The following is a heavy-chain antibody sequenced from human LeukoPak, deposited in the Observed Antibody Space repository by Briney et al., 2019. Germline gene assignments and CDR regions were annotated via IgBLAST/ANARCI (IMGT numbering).Heavy chain of an antibody. J-gene: IGHJ4*02. CDR1: GGSISSSSYY. Sequence: PSETLSLTCTVSGGSISSSSYYWTWIRQPPGKGLEWIGEINHTGSTNYNPSLKSRVTISVDTSKNQFSLRLSSVTAADTAVYYCVGWGLSETYVIFDYWGQGTLVTVSS. CDR3: VGWGLSETYVIFDY. V-gene: IGHV4-39*07. D-gene: IGHD3-10*01. CDR2: INHTGST.